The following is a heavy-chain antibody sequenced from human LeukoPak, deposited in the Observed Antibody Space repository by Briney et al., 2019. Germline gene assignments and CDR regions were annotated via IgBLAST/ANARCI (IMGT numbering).Heavy chain of an antibody. CDR2: ISGSGGST. CDR1: GFTFSNYA. V-gene: IGHV3-23*01. J-gene: IGHJ3*02. CDR3: AKGSSSYYFAFDI. Sequence: GGSLRLSCAASGFTFSNYAMSWVRQAPGKGLEWDSGISGSGGSTYYADSVKGRFTISRDNSKNTLYLQMNSLRAEDTAVYYCAKGSSSYYFAFDIWGQGTMVTVSS. D-gene: IGHD6-13*01.